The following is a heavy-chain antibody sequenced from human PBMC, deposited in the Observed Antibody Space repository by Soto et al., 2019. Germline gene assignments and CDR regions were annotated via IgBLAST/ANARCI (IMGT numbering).Heavy chain of an antibody. CDR1: GGSMTNYY. CDR3: ARDHPHSYGIYYFDY. CDR2: IYSSGST. Sequence: SETLSLTCTVSGGSMTNYYWSWIRQPPGKGLEWIGYIYSSGSTNYNPSLKSRVTISADTSKNQVSLKLTSVTAADTAVYYCARDHPHSYGIYYFDYWGQGTLVTVSS. V-gene: IGHV4-59*01. D-gene: IGHD5-18*01. J-gene: IGHJ4*02.